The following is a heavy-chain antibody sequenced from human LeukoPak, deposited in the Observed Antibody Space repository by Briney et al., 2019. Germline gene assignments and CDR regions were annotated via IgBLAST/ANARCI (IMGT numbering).Heavy chain of an antibody. V-gene: IGHV3-20*04. CDR2: INWNGGRT. J-gene: IGHJ4*02. Sequence: RGGSLRLSCAASGFTFGDYGMSWVRQAPGKGLEWVSGINWNGGRTGYADSVKGRFTISRDNAKKSLYVQMNSLRAEDTALYYCAREYYGSGSYYNVGYWGQGTLVTVSS. CDR1: GFTFGDYG. D-gene: IGHD3-10*01. CDR3: AREYYGSGSYYNVGY.